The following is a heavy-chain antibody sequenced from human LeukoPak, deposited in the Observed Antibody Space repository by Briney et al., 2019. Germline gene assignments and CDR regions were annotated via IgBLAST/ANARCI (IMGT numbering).Heavy chain of an antibody. CDR2: ISAYNGNT. CDR1: GYTFTSYG. CDR3: ATDIGGSLYYYYGMDV. J-gene: IGHJ6*02. V-gene: IGHV1-18*01. D-gene: IGHD1-26*01. Sequence: ASVKVSCKASGYTFTSYGISWVRQAPGQGLEWMGWISAYNGNTNYAQKFQGRVTITADESTSTAYMELSSLRSEDTAVYYCATDIGGSLYYYYGMDVWGQGTTVTVSS.